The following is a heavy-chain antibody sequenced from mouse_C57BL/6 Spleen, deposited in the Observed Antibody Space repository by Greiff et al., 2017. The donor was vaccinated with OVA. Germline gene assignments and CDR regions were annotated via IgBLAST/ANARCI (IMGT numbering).Heavy chain of an antibody. Sequence: QVQLQQPGAELVKPGASVKLSCKASGYTFTSYWMQWVKQRPGQGLEWIGEIDPSDSYTNYNQKFKGKATLTVDPSSSTAYIQLSSLTSEDSAVYYCARCYYGSSGYFDVWGTGTTVTVSS. CDR3: ARCYYGSSGYFDV. CDR2: IDPSDSYT. CDR1: GYTFTSYW. V-gene: IGHV1-50*01. D-gene: IGHD1-1*01. J-gene: IGHJ1*03.